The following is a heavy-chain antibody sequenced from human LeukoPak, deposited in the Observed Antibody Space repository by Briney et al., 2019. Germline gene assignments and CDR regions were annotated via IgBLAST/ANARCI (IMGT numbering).Heavy chain of an antibody. CDR2: IYYSGNT. CDR1: GVSITTYY. D-gene: IGHD2-2*02. J-gene: IGHJ4*02. CDR3: ARAYTSWSFDY. Sequence: PSETLSLTCTVPGVSITTYYWSWIRQPPGTGLEWIGFIYYSGNTNYNPSLKSRVTISVDTSKNQLSLKLSSVTAADTAVYYCARAYTSWSFDYWGQGTLVTVSS. V-gene: IGHV4-59*01.